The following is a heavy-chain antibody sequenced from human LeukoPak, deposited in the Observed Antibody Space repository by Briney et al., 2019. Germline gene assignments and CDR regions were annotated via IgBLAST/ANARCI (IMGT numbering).Heavy chain of an antibody. J-gene: IGHJ5*02. CDR1: GFTFSYAW. CDR3: TKGIVGASTDWFDP. D-gene: IGHD1-26*01. CDR2: IKSRTDGETA. V-gene: IGHV3-15*01. Sequence: GGSLRLSCAVSGFTFSYAWMNWVRQAPGKGLEWVGRIKSRTDGETADYAAPVKGRFTISRDDSKNMLYLQMNSLKTEDTAVYYCTKGIVGASTDWFDPWGQGTLVTVSS.